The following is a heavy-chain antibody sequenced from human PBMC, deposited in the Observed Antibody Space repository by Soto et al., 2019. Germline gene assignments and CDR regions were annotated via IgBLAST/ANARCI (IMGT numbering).Heavy chain of an antibody. CDR2: ISSSSSYI. CDR3: ARDRDLYDFWSGYYLDAFDI. Sequence: GSLRLSCAASGFTFSSYSMNWVRQAPGKGLEWVSSISSSSSYIYYADSVKGRFTISRDNAKNSLYLQMNSLRAEDTAVYYCARDRDLYDFWSGYYLDAFDIWGQGTMVTVSS. V-gene: IGHV3-21*01. J-gene: IGHJ3*02. D-gene: IGHD3-3*01. CDR1: GFTFSSYS.